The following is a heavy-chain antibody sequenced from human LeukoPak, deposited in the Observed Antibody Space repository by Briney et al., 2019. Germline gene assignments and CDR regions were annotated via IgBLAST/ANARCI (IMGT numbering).Heavy chain of an antibody. CDR2: IYTSGST. Sequence: PSETLSLTCTVSGGSISSYYWSWIRQPAGKGPEWIGRIYTSGSTNYNPSLKSRVTMSVDTSKNQFSLKLSSVTAADTAVYYCANSGIAAAGTANWFDPWGQGTLVTVSS. J-gene: IGHJ5*02. D-gene: IGHD6-13*01. CDR1: GGSISSYY. V-gene: IGHV4-4*07. CDR3: ANSGIAAAGTANWFDP.